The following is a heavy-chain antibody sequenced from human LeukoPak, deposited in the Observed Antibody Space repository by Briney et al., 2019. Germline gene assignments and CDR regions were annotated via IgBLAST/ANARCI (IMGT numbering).Heavy chain of an antibody. CDR3: TSPSQTTVTVDY. CDR2: IRSKANSYAT. CDR1: GFTFSGSA. D-gene: IGHD4-17*01. V-gene: IGHV3-73*01. J-gene: IGHJ4*02. Sequence: GGSLRLSCAASGFTFSGSAMHWVRQASGKGLEWVGRIRSKANSYATAYAASVKGRFTISRDDSKNTAYLRMNSLKTEDTAVYYCTSPSQTTVTVDYWGQGTLVTVSS.